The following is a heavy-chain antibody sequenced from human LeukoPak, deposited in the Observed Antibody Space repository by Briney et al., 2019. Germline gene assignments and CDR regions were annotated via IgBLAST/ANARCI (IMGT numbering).Heavy chain of an antibody. Sequence: GGSLRLSCAASGFPVTSNHMNWVRQAPGKGLEWVSIIYTGGTTHYADSLKDKFTISRDDSINTLYLQMNSPRAEDTAVYYCARDNSSYYFDYWGQGTLVTVSS. CDR3: ARDNSSYYFDY. V-gene: IGHV3-66*01. J-gene: IGHJ4*02. CDR2: IYTGGTT. D-gene: IGHD6-6*01. CDR1: GFPVTSNH.